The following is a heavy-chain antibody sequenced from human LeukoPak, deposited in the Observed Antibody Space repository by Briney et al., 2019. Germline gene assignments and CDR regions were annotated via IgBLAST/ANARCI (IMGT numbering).Heavy chain of an antibody. V-gene: IGHV1-69*13. D-gene: IGHD3-22*01. J-gene: IGHJ4*02. CDR2: IIPIFGTA. Sequence: ASVKVSCKASGYTFTNYGVSWVRQAPGQGLEWMGGIIPIFGTANYAQKFQGRVTITADESTSTAYMELSSLRSEDTAVYYCARAYYYDSSGYYYLDYWGQGTLVTVSS. CDR1: GYTFTNYG. CDR3: ARAYYYDSSGYYYLDY.